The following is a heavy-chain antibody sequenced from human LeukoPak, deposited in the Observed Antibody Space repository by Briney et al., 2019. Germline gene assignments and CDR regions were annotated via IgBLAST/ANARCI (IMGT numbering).Heavy chain of an antibody. D-gene: IGHD6-19*01. J-gene: IGHJ4*02. CDR1: GFTVSSNY. V-gene: IGHV3-66*01. CDR2: IYSGGST. CDR3: ARVAVAGSSGLDY. Sequence: PGGSLRLSCAASGFTVSSNYMSWVRQAPGKGLGWVSVIYSGGSTYYADSVKGRFTISGDNSKNTLYLQMNSQRAEDTAVYYCARVAVAGSSGLDYWGQGTLVTVSS.